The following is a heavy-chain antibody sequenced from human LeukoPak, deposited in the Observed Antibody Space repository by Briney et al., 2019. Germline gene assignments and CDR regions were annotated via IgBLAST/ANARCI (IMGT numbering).Heavy chain of an antibody. CDR3: ARDAYDSSGRYFDY. Sequence: PSETLSLTCSVSTGSISSSSYYWGWIRQPPGKGLEWIGSIYYGRSSYYNPSLKSRVTISVDTSKNQFDLRLSSVTAADTAVYYCARDAYDSSGRYFDYWGQGTLVTVSS. CDR2: IYYGRSS. J-gene: IGHJ4*02. D-gene: IGHD3-22*01. CDR1: TGSISSSSYY. V-gene: IGHV4-39*06.